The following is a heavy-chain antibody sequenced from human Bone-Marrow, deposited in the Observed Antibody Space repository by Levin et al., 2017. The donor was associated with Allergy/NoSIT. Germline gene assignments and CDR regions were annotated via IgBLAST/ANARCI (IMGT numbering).Heavy chain of an antibody. Sequence: LSLTCAASGFTFNNYGMNWVRQAPGKGLEWISYISGSSSLIYYADSVRGRFTVSRDTGKTSLFLQMNSLRDGDTAVYYCARDRDDYGDPDGAFDIWGHGTMVTVSS. CDR1: GFTFNNYG. CDR3: ARDRDDYGDPDGAFDI. V-gene: IGHV3-48*02. J-gene: IGHJ3*02. CDR2: ISGSSSLI. D-gene: IGHD4-17*01.